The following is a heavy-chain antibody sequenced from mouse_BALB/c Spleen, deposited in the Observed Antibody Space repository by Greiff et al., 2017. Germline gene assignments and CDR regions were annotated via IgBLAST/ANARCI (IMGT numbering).Heavy chain of an antibody. V-gene: IGHV2-6-5*01. CDR1: GFSLTDYG. CDR3: AEQGGTTVVLDY. CDR2: IWGGGST. D-gene: IGHD1-1*01. Sequence: VMLVESGPGLVAPSQSLSITCTVSGFSLTDYGVSWLRQPPGKGLEWLGVIWGGGSTYYNSALKSRLSISKDNSKSQVFLKMNSLQTDDTAMYYCAEQGGTTVVLDYWGQGTTLTVSS. J-gene: IGHJ2*01.